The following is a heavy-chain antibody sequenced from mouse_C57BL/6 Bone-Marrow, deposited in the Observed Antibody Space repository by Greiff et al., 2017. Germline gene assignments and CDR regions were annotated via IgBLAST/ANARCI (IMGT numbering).Heavy chain of an antibody. J-gene: IGHJ2*01. CDR1: GFPFSDYG. V-gene: IGHV5-15*01. D-gene: IGHD2-2*01. CDR2: NSNLAYSI. Sequence: EVKLVESGGGLVQPGGSLKLSCASSGFPFSDYGMAWGRPAPRKGPEVVAFNSNLAYSIYYADTVTGRFTITRENAKNTLYLEMSSLRSEDTAMYYCARSYYGYFYFDYWGQGTTLTVSS. CDR3: ARSYYGYFYFDY.